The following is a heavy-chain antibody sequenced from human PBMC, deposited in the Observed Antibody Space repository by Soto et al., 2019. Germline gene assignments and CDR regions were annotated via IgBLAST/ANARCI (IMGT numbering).Heavy chain of an antibody. CDR2: ISWNCGSI. CDR3: AKGDSSSFYYGMDV. D-gene: IGHD6-13*01. Sequence: EVQLVESGGGLVQPGRSLRLSCAASGFTFDDYAMHWVRQAPGKGLEWVSGISWNCGSIGYADSVKGRFTISRDNAKNSLYLQMNSLRAEDTALYYCAKGDSSSFYYGMDVWGQGTTVTVSS. CDR1: GFTFDDYA. V-gene: IGHV3-9*01. J-gene: IGHJ6*02.